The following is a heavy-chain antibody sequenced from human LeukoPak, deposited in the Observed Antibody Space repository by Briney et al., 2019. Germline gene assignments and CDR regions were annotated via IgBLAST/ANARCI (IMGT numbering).Heavy chain of an antibody. D-gene: IGHD2-8*02. Sequence: GESLMILCKASSYSSSTNWIGCVRQMPGKGLEWMGIIYPGDSDTRYSPPFQGQVTISADKSISTAYLQWSSLKASDTAMYYCVRVLWTWALNYYYGMDVWGQGTTVTVSS. J-gene: IGHJ6*02. V-gene: IGHV5-51*01. CDR3: VRVLWTWALNYYYGMDV. CDR1: SYSSSTNW. CDR2: IYPGDSDT.